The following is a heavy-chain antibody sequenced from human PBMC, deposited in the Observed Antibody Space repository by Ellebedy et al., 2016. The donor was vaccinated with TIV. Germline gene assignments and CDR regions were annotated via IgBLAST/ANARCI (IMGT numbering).Heavy chain of an antibody. Sequence: GESLKISXVVPGFILCDHWMNWVRQAPGKGLEWVAMINQDGSAKDHVDSVKGRFTISRDNAKNSLFLQMDSLRAEDTAVYFCARRNDFDVWGQGTMVTVSS. J-gene: IGHJ3*01. CDR1: GFILCDHW. V-gene: IGHV3-7*01. CDR2: INQDGSAK. CDR3: ARRNDFDV.